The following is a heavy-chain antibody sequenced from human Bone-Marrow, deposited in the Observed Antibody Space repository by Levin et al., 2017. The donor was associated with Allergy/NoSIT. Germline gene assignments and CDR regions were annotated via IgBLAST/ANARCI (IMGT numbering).Heavy chain of an antibody. V-gene: IGHV4-31*03. Sequence: SETLSLTCTVSGDSLRSGDYYWTWIRQHPGKGLEWIGYIYYTGSTYYNPSLKSRVDISIDTSKSQFSLNLISVTGADTAVFYCARVDRWADYVGAFDIWGQGTMVTVSS. CDR1: GDSLRSGDYY. J-gene: IGHJ3*02. CDR3: ARVDRWADYVGAFDI. D-gene: IGHD4-17*01. CDR2: IYYTGST.